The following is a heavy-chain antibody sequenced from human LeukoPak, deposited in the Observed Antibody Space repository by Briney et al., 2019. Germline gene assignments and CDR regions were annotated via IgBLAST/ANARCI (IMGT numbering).Heavy chain of an antibody. CDR3: ASIVYSGYDSNDF. V-gene: IGHV3-21*01. Sequence: TGGSLRLSCAASGFTFSSYSMNWVRQAPGEGLEWVSSISSSSSYIYYADSLKGRFTISRDNAKNSLYLQMNSLRAEDTAVYYCASIVYSGYDSNDFWGQGTLVTVSS. CDR1: GFTFSSYS. D-gene: IGHD5-12*01. CDR2: ISSSSSYI. J-gene: IGHJ4*02.